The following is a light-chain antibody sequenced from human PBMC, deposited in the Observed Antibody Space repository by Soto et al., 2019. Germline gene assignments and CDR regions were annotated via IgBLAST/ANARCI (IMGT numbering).Light chain of an antibody. J-gene: IGKJ3*01. CDR2: GAS. CDR3: QQDGSSPPFT. V-gene: IGKV3-20*01. CDR1: QSVGSSY. Sequence: EIVLTQSPGTLSLSPGERASLSCRASQSVGSSYLAWYQQKPGQAPRLLIYGASSRATGIPDRFSGSGSGTDFTLTISRLEPEDGAVYDGQQDGSSPPFTFGPGTKVDSK.